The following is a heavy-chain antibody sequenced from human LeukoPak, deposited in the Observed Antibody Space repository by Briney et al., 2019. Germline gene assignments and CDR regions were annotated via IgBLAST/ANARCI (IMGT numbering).Heavy chain of an antibody. D-gene: IGHD6-19*01. Sequence: GRSLRLSCAASGFTFSSYGMHWVRQAPGKGLEGVAVIWYDGSNKDYADSVKGRFTISRDNSKNTLYLQMNSLRAEDTAVYYCAKDAEWLVKVPYYFDYWGQGTLVTVSS. CDR1: GFTFSSYG. CDR3: AKDAEWLVKVPYYFDY. CDR2: IWYDGSNK. V-gene: IGHV3-33*06. J-gene: IGHJ4*02.